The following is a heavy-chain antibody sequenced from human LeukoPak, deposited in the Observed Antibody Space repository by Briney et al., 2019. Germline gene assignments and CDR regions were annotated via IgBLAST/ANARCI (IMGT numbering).Heavy chain of an antibody. CDR1: GGTFSSYA. D-gene: IGHD6-13*01. Sequence: ASVKVSCKASGGTFSSYAISWVRQAPGQGLEWMGGIIPIFGTANYARKFQGRVTITADESTSTAYMGLSSLRSEDTAVYYCARDSSSGDAFDIWGQGTMATVSS. J-gene: IGHJ3*02. CDR3: ARDSSSGDAFDI. CDR2: IIPIFGTA. V-gene: IGHV1-69*01.